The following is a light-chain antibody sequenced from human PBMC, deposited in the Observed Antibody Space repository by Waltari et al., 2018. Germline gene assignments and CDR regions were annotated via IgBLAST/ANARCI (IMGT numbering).Light chain of an antibody. CDR2: DVS. V-gene: IGLV2-14*01. CDR1: SSHVGGYNY. Sequence: QSALTQPASVSGSPGQSITIPCTGTSSHVGGYNYVSWYQQHPGKAPKLMIYDVSKRPSGVSHRFSGSKSGNTASLTISGLQTEDEADYYCSSYTGSSTPLFGGGTKLTVL. CDR3: SSYTGSSTPL. J-gene: IGLJ2*01.